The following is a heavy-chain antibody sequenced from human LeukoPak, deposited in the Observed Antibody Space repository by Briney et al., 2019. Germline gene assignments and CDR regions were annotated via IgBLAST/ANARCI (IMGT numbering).Heavy chain of an antibody. CDR2: IYYSGST. CDR3: ARAVYGGNFLGY. J-gene: IGHJ4*02. V-gene: IGHV4-59*01. D-gene: IGHD4-23*01. Sequence: SETLSLTCTVSGGSISSYYWSWIRQPPGKGLEWIGYIYYSGSTNYNPSLKSRVTISVDTSKNQFSLKLSSETAADTAVYYCARAVYGGNFLGYWGQGTLATVSS. CDR1: GGSISSYY.